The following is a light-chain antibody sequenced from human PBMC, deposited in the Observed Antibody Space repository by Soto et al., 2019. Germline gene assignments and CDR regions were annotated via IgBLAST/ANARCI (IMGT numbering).Light chain of an antibody. CDR3: LQDYSYPYT. J-gene: IGKJ2*01. V-gene: IGKV1-6*01. CDR1: QDIKND. CDR2: SAS. Sequence: AIQMTQSPSSLSASVGDRVTITCRASQDIKNDLGWYQQKPGRAPKLLMYSASTLHTEVPSRFSGSGSGSVFTLTISSLQPEDFATYSCLQDYSYPYTFGQGTKLEIK.